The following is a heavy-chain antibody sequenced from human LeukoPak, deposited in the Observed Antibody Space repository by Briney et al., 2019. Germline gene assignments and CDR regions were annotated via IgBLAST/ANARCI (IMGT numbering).Heavy chain of an antibody. J-gene: IGHJ4*02. CDR1: GGLISNTH. Sequence: PSETLSLTCSVSGGLISNTHWNWIRQPPGKGLEWIGYIYYSGSTNYNPSLKSRVTMSIDMSKNQFSLKLSSVTAADTAVYYCARDSGYCSGGSCYPANFDYWGQGTLVTVSS. CDR2: IYYSGST. D-gene: IGHD2-15*01. V-gene: IGHV4-59*01. CDR3: ARDSGYCSGGSCYPANFDY.